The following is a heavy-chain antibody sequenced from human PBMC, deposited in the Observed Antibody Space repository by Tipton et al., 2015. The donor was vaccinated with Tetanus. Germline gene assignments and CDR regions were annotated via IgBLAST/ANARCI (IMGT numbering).Heavy chain of an antibody. D-gene: IGHD2-21*02. Sequence: SLRLSCAVSGFTFRSYWMSWVRQAPGKGLEWVANIKEDGSETNYVDSVKGRFTISRDSAKSSLYLQMNSLRAEDTAVYYCARDGYCASAICYSPYQSPFDNWGQGALVTVSS. V-gene: IGHV3-7*01. J-gene: IGHJ4*02. CDR2: IKEDGSET. CDR1: GFTFRSYW. CDR3: ARDGYCASAICYSPYQSPFDN.